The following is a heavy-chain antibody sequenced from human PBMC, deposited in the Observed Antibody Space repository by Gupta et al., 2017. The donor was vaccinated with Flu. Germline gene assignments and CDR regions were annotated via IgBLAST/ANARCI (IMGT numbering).Heavy chain of an antibody. V-gene: IGHV3-23*01. Sequence: GLEGVSGRGARDGTTFYTDSVKGRFTISRDNSKNTLYLQLNSLRAEDAAVYYCAKEQQLGLGAPYLNWFDSWGQGTLVTVSS. D-gene: IGHD6-6*01. J-gene: IGHJ5*01. CDR3: AKEQQLGLGAPYLNWFDS. CDR2: RGARDGTT.